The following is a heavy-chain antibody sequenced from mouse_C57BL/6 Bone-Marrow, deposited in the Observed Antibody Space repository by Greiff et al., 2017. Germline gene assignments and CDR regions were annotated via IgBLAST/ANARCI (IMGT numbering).Heavy chain of an antibody. CDR1: GYTFTSYW. V-gene: IGHV1-69*01. CDR2: IDPSDSYT. J-gene: IGHJ4*01. Sequence: QVQLQQPGAELVMPGASVKLSCKASGYTFTSYWMHWVKQRPGQGLEWIGEIDPSDSYTNYNQKFKGKSTLTVDKSSSTAYMQLSSLTSEDSAVYYCARSNWDPYYAMDDWGQGTSVTVSS. CDR3: ARSNWDPYYAMDD. D-gene: IGHD4-1*01.